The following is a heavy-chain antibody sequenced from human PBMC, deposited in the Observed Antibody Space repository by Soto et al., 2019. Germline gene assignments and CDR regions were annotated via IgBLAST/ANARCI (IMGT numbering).Heavy chain of an antibody. CDR3: ARHRSQWLSVGEHEGFDI. D-gene: IGHD6-19*01. Sequence: GESLKISCQASGYSFVTYWIGWVRQMPGKGLEWMGIIYPGNSETKYSPPFQGQVTFSVDKSNSTACLQWSTLKASDTATYYCARHRSQWLSVGEHEGFDIWGLGTRVTVSS. V-gene: IGHV5-51*01. CDR2: IYPGNSET. J-gene: IGHJ3*02. CDR1: GYSFVTYW.